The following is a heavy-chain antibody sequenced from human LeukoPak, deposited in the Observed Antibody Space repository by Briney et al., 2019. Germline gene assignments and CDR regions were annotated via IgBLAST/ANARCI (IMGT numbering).Heavy chain of an antibody. CDR1: GFTFSSYA. V-gene: IGHV3-23*01. J-gene: IGHJ4*02. D-gene: IGHD3-22*01. CDR3: AREEYYYDSSGYPRGYYFDC. CDR2: ISGSDGST. Sequence: PGGSLRLSCAASGFTFSSYAMSWVRQAPGKGLEWVSAISGSDGSTYYADSVKGRFTISRDNSKNTLYLQMNSLRAEDTAVYYCAREEYYYDSSGYPRGYYFDCWGQGTLVTVSS.